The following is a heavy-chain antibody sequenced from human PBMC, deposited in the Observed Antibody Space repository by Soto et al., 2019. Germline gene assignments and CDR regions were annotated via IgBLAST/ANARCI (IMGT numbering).Heavy chain of an antibody. CDR1: GFTFSSYA. J-gene: IGHJ4*02. CDR3: ARDSGGHYSYGFRGYFDY. D-gene: IGHD5-18*01. CDR2: ISYDGSNK. Sequence: ESGGGVVQPGRSLRLSCAASGFTFSSYAMHWVRQAPGKGLEWVAVISYDGSNKYYADSVKGRFTISRDNSKNTLYLQMNSLRAEDTAVYYCARDSGGHYSYGFRGYFDYWGQGTLVTVSS. V-gene: IGHV3-30-3*01.